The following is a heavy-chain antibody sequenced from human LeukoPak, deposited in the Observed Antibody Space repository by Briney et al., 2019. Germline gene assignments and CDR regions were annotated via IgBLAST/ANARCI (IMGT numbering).Heavy chain of an antibody. Sequence: GGSLRPSCAASGFTVGSNTMGWVRQAPGKGLEWVSIIYSGGSTSYADSVKGRFTISRDNSKNTLYLQMNSLRTEDTAVYYCARGGSYFDISGYYFYWGQGTLVTVSS. CDR2: IYSGGST. CDR1: GFTVGSNT. V-gene: IGHV3-66*01. J-gene: IGHJ4*02. D-gene: IGHD3-22*01. CDR3: ARGGSYFDISGYYFY.